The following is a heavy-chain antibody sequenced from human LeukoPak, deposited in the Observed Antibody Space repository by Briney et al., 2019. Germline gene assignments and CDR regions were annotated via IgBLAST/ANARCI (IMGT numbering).Heavy chain of an antibody. CDR3: TRGAGWLIDY. J-gene: IGHJ4*02. D-gene: IGHD3-16*01. V-gene: IGHV4-59*02. CDR2: FYNSGRS. Sequence: PSETLSLTCTVSDDSVSDYYRGWIRQPPGKGLEWIGYFYNSGRSTYNPSLKSRVTISADTSKNHFSLKLNSVTTADTAVYYCTRGAGWLIDYWGQGILVTVSS. CDR1: DDSVSDYY.